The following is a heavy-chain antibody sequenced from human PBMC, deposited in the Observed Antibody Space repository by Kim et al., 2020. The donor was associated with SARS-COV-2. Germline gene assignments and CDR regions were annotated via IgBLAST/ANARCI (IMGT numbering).Heavy chain of an antibody. CDR3: ARERGRDYYDSSGYYYYYGMDV. CDR2: ISSSSSYI. Sequence: GGSLRLSCAASGFTFSSYSMNWVRQAPGKGLEWVSSISSSSSYIYYADSVKGRFTISRDNAKNSLYLQMNSLRAEDTAVYYCARERGRDYYDSSGYYYYYGMDVWGQGTTVTVSS. CDR1: GFTFSSYS. V-gene: IGHV3-21*01. D-gene: IGHD3-22*01. J-gene: IGHJ6*02.